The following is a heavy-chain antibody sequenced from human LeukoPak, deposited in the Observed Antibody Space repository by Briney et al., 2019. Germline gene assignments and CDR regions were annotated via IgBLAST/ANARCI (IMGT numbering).Heavy chain of an antibody. Sequence: GGSLRLSCAPSGFTFDDYAMHWVRLPPGGGLEWVSGISWNSGSIGYAHSVKGRFTISRDNAKNSLYLQMNSLRPEDTALYYCARAVSADGFTSAWDYWGQGTLVTVSS. J-gene: IGHJ4*02. CDR2: ISWNSGSI. V-gene: IGHV3-9*01. CDR3: ARAVSADGFTSAWDY. CDR1: GFTFDDYA. D-gene: IGHD6-19*01.